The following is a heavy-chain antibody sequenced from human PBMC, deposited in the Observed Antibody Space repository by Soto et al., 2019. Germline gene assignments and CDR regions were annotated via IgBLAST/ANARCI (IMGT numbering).Heavy chain of an antibody. Sequence: PSETLSLTCTVSGASFSIYNYYWTWIPHPPGKGFDWTGSSNCSSTTYFNPSLSSLTTISVDTTKNQLSLTPTSVTAAATAIYCCTRRYDWNDTYFDPGGPGARVTAPQ. CDR2: SNCSSTT. CDR3: TRRYDWNDTYFDP. V-gene: IGHV4-39*01. CDR1: GASFSIYNYY. D-gene: IGHD1-20*01. J-gene: IGHJ5*02.